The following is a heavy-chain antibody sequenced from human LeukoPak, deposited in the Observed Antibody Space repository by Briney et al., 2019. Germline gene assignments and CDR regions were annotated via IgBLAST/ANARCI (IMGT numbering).Heavy chain of an antibody. D-gene: IGHD5-18*01. V-gene: IGHV4-38-2*01. CDR2: VYQSGTT. CDR1: GFSISSGHY. J-gene: IGHJ4*02. Sequence: SETLSLTCAVSGFSISSGHYWGWVRQPPGAGLEWIGRVYQSGTTYYNPSLKSRVTKSVHMSKNQFSLRLRPVTAADTAVYYCARIFIRNGYSSYFDCWGQGTLVTVSS. CDR3: ARIFIRNGYSSYFDC.